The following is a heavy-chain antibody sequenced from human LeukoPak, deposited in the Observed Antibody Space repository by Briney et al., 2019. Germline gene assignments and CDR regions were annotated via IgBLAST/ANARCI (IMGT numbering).Heavy chain of an antibody. D-gene: IGHD3-10*01. CDR1: GGSISTGGYY. CDR2: IYYSGNT. CDR3: ARRARSFFYGSGSYKSPLYYFDS. Sequence: SETLSLTCTVSGGSISTGGYYWNWIRQHPGKGLEWIGYIYYSGNTFYNPSLKSRVTISLDTSKNRFSLQLYSVTDADTALYFCARRARSFFYGSGSYKSPLYYFDSWGQGTLVTVSS. V-gene: IGHV4-31*03. J-gene: IGHJ4*02.